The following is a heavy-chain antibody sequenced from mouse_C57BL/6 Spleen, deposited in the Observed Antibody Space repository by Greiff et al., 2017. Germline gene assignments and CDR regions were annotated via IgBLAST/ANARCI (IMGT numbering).Heavy chain of an antibody. D-gene: IGHD2-4*01. CDR3: ARDDYERGYYFDY. V-gene: IGHV1-81*01. J-gene: IGHJ2*01. Sequence: VQLQQSGAELARPGASVKLSCKASGYTFTSYGISWVKQRTGQGLEWIGEIYPRSGTTYYNEKFKGKATLTADKSSSTAYMELRSLTSEDSAVYFCARDDYERGYYFDYWGQGTTLTVSS. CDR1: GYTFTSYG. CDR2: IYPRSGTT.